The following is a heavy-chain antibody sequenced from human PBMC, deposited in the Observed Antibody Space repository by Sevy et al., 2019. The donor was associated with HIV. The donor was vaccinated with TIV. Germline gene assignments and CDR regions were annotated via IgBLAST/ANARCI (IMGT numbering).Heavy chain of an antibody. CDR1: NDSVSSGTFH. J-gene: IGHJ4*02. CDR2: IYSSGNT. D-gene: IGHD2-15*01. Sequence: SETLSLTCTVSNDSVSSGTFHWSWIRQPPQKGLEWIGYIYSSGNTNYNPSLKSRVTISVDTSKKQFSLRLNSVTAADTAVYYCARVRWPEAHFDYWGQGTLVTVSS. V-gene: IGHV4-61*01. CDR3: ARVRWPEAHFDY.